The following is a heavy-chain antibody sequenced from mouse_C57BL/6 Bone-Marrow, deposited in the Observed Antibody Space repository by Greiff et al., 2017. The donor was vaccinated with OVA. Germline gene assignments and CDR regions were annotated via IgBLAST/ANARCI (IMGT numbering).Heavy chain of an antibody. V-gene: IGHV5-6*01. D-gene: IGHD3-2*02. CDR2: ISSGGGYT. J-gene: IGHJ4*01. Sequence: EVQRVESGGDLVKPGGSLKLSCAASGFTFSSYGMSWVRQTPDKRLEWVATISSGGGYTYYPDSVKGRFTISRDNAKNTLYLQMSSLKSEDTAMYYCARQLRLRPYYAMDYWGQGTSVTVSS. CDR1: GFTFSSYG. CDR3: ARQLRLRPYYAMDY.